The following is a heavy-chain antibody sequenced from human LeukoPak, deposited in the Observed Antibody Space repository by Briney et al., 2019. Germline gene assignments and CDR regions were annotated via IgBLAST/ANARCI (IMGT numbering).Heavy chain of an antibody. J-gene: IGHJ5*02. V-gene: IGHV1-3*04. CDR3: ARDRVVGLAPFDP. D-gene: IGHD2-15*01. CDR2: IHTDNGDT. CDR1: GYNFISYA. Sequence: ASVKVSCKASGYNFISYAMHWARQAPGQRLEWMGWIHTDNGDTKYSHYFLGRVTITRDTSANTAYTELSSLRSEGTAVYYCARDRVVGLAPFDPWGQGTLVTVSS.